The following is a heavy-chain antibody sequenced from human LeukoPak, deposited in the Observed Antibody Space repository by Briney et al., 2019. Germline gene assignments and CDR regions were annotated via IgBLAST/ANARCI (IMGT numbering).Heavy chain of an antibody. CDR3: AKDPQYYYDSSGYANWFDP. Sequence: GGSLRLSCAASGFTFGSYAMSWVRQAPGKGLEWVSAISGSGGSTYYADSVKGRFTISRDNSKNTLYLQMNSLRAEDTAVYYCAKDPQYYYDSSGYANWFDPWGQGTLVTVSS. CDR1: GFTFGSYA. CDR2: ISGSGGST. V-gene: IGHV3-23*01. J-gene: IGHJ5*02. D-gene: IGHD3-22*01.